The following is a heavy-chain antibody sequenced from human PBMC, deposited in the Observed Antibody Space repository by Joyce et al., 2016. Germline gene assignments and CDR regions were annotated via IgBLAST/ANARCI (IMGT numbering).Heavy chain of an antibody. J-gene: IGHJ5*02. Sequence: EVQLVESGGGLVQPGGSLRLSCAASGFTFNNYWMHWVRQAPGKGLVWVSRINSDGNNTWDADSVKGRFTISRDNAKNTLYLQMDGLRGDDTAVYDCARAGDLVVVDWFDPWGQGILVTVSS. V-gene: IGHV3-74*01. CDR3: ARAGDLVVVDWFDP. D-gene: IGHD2-15*01. CDR1: GFTFNNYW. CDR2: INSDGNNT.